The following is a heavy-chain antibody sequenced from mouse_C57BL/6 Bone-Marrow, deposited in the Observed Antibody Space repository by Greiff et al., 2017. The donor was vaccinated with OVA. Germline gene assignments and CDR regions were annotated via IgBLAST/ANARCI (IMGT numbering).Heavy chain of an antibody. D-gene: IGHD2-4*01. CDR3: VRERADYDEFAY. Sequence: EVLLVESGGGLVQPKGSLKLSCAASGFTFNTYAMHWVRQAPGQGLEWVARIRRKSSNYATYYAVSVQDRFTISRDDSQSMLYLQMNNRKTEDTAVYDCVRERADYDEFAYWGKGTLVTVSA. V-gene: IGHV10-3*01. J-gene: IGHJ3*01. CDR2: IRRKSSNYAT. CDR1: GFTFNTYA.